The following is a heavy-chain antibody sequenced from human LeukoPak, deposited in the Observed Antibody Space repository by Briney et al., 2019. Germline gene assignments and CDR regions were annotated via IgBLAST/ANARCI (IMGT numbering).Heavy chain of an antibody. CDR3: ARQGRYMAAAGTPNFDY. CDR2: IYYSGST. Sequence: SETLSLTCTVSGGSISPYYWSWIRQPPGKGLEWIGYIYYSGSTNYNPSPKSRVTISVDTSKNQFSLRLSSVTAADTAVYYCARQGRYMAAAGTPNFDYWGQGTLVTVSS. D-gene: IGHD6-13*01. V-gene: IGHV4-59*08. J-gene: IGHJ4*02. CDR1: GGSISPYY.